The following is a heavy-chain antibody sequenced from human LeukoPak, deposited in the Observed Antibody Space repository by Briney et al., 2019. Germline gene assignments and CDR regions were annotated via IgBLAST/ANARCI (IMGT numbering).Heavy chain of an antibody. V-gene: IGHV4-39*01. D-gene: IGHD3-22*01. CDR1: GDSISSNNYY. CDR2: VSYSGSI. CDR3: RGYDNSGHWLFDY. J-gene: IGHJ4*02. Sequence: SETLSLTCAVSGDSISSNNYYWAWVRQPPGKGLEWIGSVSYSGSIYYHPSLKSRVTMSVDTSRNQFSLKLTSVTAADTALYYCRGYDNSGHWLFDYWGQGTLVTVSS.